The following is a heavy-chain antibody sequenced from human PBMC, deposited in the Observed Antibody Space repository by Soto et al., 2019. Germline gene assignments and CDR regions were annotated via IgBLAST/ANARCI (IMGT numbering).Heavy chain of an antibody. CDR2: ISYDGSNK. D-gene: IGHD3-10*01. V-gene: IGHV3-30-3*01. CDR3: ARDAGSGSYYYYYYGMDA. CDR1: GDPFCSYA. J-gene: IGHJ6*02. Sequence: PGWSLGLSCAASGDPFCSYAMDGVRKDPGKGLEWVAVISYDGSNKYYADSVKGRFTISRDNSKNTLYLQMNSLRAEDTAVYYCARDAGSGSYYYYYYGMDAWGQGTTVTVSS.